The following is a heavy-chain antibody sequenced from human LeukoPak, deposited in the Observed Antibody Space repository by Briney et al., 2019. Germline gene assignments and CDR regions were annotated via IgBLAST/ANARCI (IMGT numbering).Heavy chain of an antibody. CDR3: ARVSNYYDSSGYEDAFDI. D-gene: IGHD3-22*01. CDR1: GGSISSYY. J-gene: IGHJ3*02. CDR2: IYTSGST. V-gene: IGHV4-4*07. Sequence: TSETLSLTCTVSGGSISSYYWSWIRQPAGKGLEWIGRIYTSGSTNYNPSLKSRVTMSVDTSKNQFSPKLSSVTAADTAVYYCARVSNYYDSSGYEDAFDIWGQGTMVTVSS.